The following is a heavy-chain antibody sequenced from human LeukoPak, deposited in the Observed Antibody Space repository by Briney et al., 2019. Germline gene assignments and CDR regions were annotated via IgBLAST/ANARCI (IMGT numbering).Heavy chain of an antibody. J-gene: IGHJ4*02. CDR3: ARGDSSGPNFSFDY. V-gene: IGHV1-2*06. D-gene: IGHD3-22*01. Sequence: GASVKVSCKASGYTFSGHYLHWVRQAPGQGLEWMGRINPNSGGTNYAQKFQGRVTMTRDTSISTAYMELSRLRSGDTAVYYCARGDSSGPNFSFDYWGQGTLVTVSS. CDR1: GYTFSGHY. CDR2: INPNSGGT.